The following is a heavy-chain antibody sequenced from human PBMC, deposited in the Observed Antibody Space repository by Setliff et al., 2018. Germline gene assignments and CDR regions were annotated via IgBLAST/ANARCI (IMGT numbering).Heavy chain of an antibody. CDR3: ARINFYVSSGYYYAPEL. CDR1: GDTFSTYT. CDR2: IGAKNVKT. J-gene: IGHJ4*02. V-gene: IGHV1-18*01. D-gene: IGHD3-22*01. Sequence: GASVKVSCKASGDTFSTYTLSWVRQAPGQGPEWMGWIGAKNVKTKYAQKFQDRVTVTTDTSTTTAYMELRSLRADDTAVYYCARINFYVSSGYYYAPELWGQGTTVTVSS.